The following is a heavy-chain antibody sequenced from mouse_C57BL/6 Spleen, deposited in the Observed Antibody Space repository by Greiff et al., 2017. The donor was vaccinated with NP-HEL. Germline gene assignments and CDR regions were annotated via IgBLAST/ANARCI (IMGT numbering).Heavy chain of an antibody. Sequence: EVKLMESGEGLVKPGGSLKLSCAASGFTFSSYAMSWVRQTPEKRLEWVAYISSGGDYIYYADTVKGRFTISRDNAMNTLYLQMSSLKSEDTAMYSCPRGITTVEAYWGQGTLVTVSA. V-gene: IGHV5-9-1*02. J-gene: IGHJ3*01. CDR3: PRGITTVEAY. CDR1: GFTFSSYA. CDR2: ISSGGDYI. D-gene: IGHD1-1*01.